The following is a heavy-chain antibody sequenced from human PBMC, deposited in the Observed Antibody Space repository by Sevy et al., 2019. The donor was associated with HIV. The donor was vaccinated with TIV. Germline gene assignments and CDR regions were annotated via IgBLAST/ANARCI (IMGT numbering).Heavy chain of an antibody. CDR2: ISAYSGDT. CDR1: GYTFKTYG. CDR3: ARDTHQGVVLIPGSMWGGVDY. J-gene: IGHJ4*02. Sequence: ASGKVSCKTFGYTFKTYGISWVRQAPGQGLEWMGWISAYSGDTNFAQKFQGRVTMTTDTSTGTAYMELSSLRSDDSAVYFCARDTHQGVVLIPGSMWGGVDYWGQGTVVTVSS. D-gene: IGHD2-8*01. V-gene: IGHV1-18*01.